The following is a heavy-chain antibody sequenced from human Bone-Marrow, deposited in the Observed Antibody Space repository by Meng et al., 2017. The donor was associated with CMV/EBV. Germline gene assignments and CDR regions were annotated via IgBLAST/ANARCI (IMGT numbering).Heavy chain of an antibody. J-gene: IGHJ3*02. CDR3: AREKGRRWRQIPDAFDI. CDR2: IVGISGSTK. D-gene: IGHD5-24*01. V-gene: IGHV3-11*01. Sequence: GESLKISCAASGFTFSDYYISWIRQAPGKGLEWVSYIVGISGSTKFYADSVKGRFTISRDDAKSSLYLQMNSLRAEDTAVYYCAREKGRRWRQIPDAFDIWGQATKVTVSS. CDR1: GFTFSDYY.